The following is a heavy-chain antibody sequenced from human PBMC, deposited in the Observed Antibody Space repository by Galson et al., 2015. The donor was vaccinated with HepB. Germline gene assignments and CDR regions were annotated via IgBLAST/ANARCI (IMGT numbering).Heavy chain of an antibody. Sequence: SETLSLTCAVSGGSIIRRPWWSWVRQPPGKGLEWIGEIYHSGSTNYNPSLRSRVTMSVDTSKNQFSLNLNSVTAADTAVYYCVRGELIEGFDPWGQGTLVTVSS. D-gene: IGHD1-26*01. V-gene: IGHV4-4*02. CDR1: GGSIIRRPW. CDR3: VRGELIEGFDP. CDR2: IYHSGST. J-gene: IGHJ5*02.